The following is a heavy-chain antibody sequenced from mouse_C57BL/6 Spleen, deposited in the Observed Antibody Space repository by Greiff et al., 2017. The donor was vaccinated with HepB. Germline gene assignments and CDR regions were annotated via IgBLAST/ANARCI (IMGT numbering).Heavy chain of an antibody. CDR1: GYTFTDYN. V-gene: IGHV1-22*01. Sequence: VQLQQSGPELVKPGASVKMSCKASGYTFTDYNMHWVKQSHGKSLEWIGYINPNNGGTSYNQKFKGKATLTVNKSSSTAYMELRSLTSEDPAVYYCARIGYYGSSWYFDVWGTGTTVTVSS. J-gene: IGHJ1*03. D-gene: IGHD1-1*01. CDR3: ARIGYYGSSWYFDV. CDR2: INPNNGGT.